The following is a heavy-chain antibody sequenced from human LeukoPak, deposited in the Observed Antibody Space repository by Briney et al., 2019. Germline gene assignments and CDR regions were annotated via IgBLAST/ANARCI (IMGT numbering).Heavy chain of an antibody. Sequence: SETLSLTCTVSGGSISSGGYYWSWIRQPPGKGLEWIGYIYHSGSTYYNPSLKSRVTISVDRSKSQFSLKLSSMTAADTAVYYCATGGSYSWYFDYWGQGTLVTVSS. J-gene: IGHJ4*02. D-gene: IGHD1-26*01. CDR3: ATGGSYSWYFDY. CDR1: GGSISSGGYY. CDR2: IYHSGST. V-gene: IGHV4-30-2*01.